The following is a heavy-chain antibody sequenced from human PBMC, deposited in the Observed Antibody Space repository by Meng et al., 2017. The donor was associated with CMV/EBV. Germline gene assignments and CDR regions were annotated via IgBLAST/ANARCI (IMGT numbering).Heavy chain of an antibody. J-gene: IGHJ6*02. CDR1: GYTFTSYD. V-gene: IGHV1-8*03. CDR3: ARGGYGSGVPYGMDV. Sequence: ASVKVSCKASGYTFTSYDINWVRQATGQGLEWMGWMNPNSGNTGYAQKFQGRVTITRNTSISTAHMELSSLRSEDTAVYYCARGGYGSGVPYGMDVWGQGTTVTVSS. CDR2: MNPNSGNT. D-gene: IGHD3-10*01.